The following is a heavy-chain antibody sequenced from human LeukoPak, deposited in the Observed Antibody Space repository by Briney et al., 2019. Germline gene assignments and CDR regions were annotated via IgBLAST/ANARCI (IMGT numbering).Heavy chain of an antibody. D-gene: IGHD4-23*01. CDR1: GCTFTSYY. CDR3: ARDRALRAVVGSFDY. V-gene: IGHV1-46*01. CDR2: INPSGGST. Sequence: ASVKVSCKASGCTFTSYYIHWVRQAPGQGLEWMGIINPSGGSTSYAQKFQGRVTMTRDTSTSTVYMELSSLTSEDTAVYYCARDRALRAVVGSFDYWGQGTPVTVSS. J-gene: IGHJ4*02.